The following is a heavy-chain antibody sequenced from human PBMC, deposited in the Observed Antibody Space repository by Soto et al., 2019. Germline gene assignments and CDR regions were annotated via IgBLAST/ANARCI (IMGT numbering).Heavy chain of an antibody. CDR1: GGTFSSYA. Sequence: QVQLVQSGAAVKKPASSVKVSCKISGGTFSSYAISWVRQAPGQGLEWMGGIIPIFGTASYAQKFQGRVTITAEESTRTDYMELSSLRSEDTAVDYCAVRDGYIAGDYSYGMDVWGQGTTVTVSS. J-gene: IGHJ6*02. V-gene: IGHV1-69*12. CDR2: IIPIFGTA. D-gene: IGHD5-12*01. CDR3: AVRDGYIAGDYSYGMDV.